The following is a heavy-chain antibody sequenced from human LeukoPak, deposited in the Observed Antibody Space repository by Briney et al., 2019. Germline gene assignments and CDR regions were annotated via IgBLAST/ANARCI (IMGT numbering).Heavy chain of an antibody. D-gene: IGHD6-13*01. V-gene: IGHV3-9*01. CDR2: INWNSGSI. CDR1: GFTFDDYA. J-gene: IGHJ6*03. Sequence: GGSLRLSCAASGFTFDDYAMLWVPHAPGEGLGCVSGINWNSGSIGYVDAVKGRLTISRDNAKNSLYLQMSSLSSEDTAVYYCARGIEYDEQQLVGALPQLQYYYYYMDVWGKGTTVTVSS. CDR3: ARGIEYDEQQLVGALPQLQYYYYYMDV.